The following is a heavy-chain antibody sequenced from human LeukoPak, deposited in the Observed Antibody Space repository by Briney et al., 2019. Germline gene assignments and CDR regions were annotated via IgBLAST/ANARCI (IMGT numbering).Heavy chain of an antibody. CDR3: AKESGATTCVDY. J-gene: IGHJ4*02. D-gene: IGHD1-26*01. CDR1: GFTFRSYG. CDR2: ISYDGSNK. Sequence: GGSLRLSCAASGFTFRSYGMRSVREAPGKGLWRGSVISYDGSNKYYADSVKCRFTISRDNSKNTLYLQMNSLRAEDTAVYYCAKESGATTCVDYWGQGTLVTVSS. V-gene: IGHV3-30*18.